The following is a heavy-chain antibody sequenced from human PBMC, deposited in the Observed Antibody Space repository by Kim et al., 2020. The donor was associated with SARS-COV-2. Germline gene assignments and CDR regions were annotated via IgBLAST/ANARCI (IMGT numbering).Heavy chain of an antibody. CDR3: AKDLGSSSWYGDFQH. J-gene: IGHJ1*01. CDR1: GFTFSSYA. D-gene: IGHD6-13*01. Sequence: GGSLRLSCAASGFTFSSYAMSWVRQAPGKGLEWVSAISGSGGSTYYADSVKGRFTISRDNSKNTLYLQMNSLKAEDTAVYYCAKDLGSSSWYGDFQHWGQGTLVTVSS. V-gene: IGHV3-23*01. CDR2: ISGSGGST.